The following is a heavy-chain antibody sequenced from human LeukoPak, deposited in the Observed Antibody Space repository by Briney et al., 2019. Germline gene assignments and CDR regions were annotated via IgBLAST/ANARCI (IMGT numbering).Heavy chain of an antibody. V-gene: IGHV3-33*01. D-gene: IGHD3-10*01. J-gene: IGHJ4*02. Sequence: GRSLRLSCAASGFTFSTYGMHWVRQAPGKGLEWVAVIWNDGSNKYYADSVKGRFTISRDNSKNTLYLQMNSLRAEDTAVYSCARASGPFDYWGQGTLVIVSS. CDR1: GFTFSTYG. CDR2: IWNDGSNK. CDR3: ARASGPFDY.